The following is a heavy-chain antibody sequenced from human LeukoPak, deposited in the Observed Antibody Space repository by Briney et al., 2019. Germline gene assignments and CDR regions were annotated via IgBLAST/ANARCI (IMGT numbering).Heavy chain of an antibody. CDR2: ISGSGGST. D-gene: IGHD1-26*01. CDR1: GFTFSSYA. V-gene: IGHV3-23*01. CDR3: AKGFYHVGATTVYDY. Sequence: GGSLRLSCAASGFTFSSYAMNWVRQAPGKGLEWVSAISGSGGSTYYADSVKGRFTISRDNSKNMLYLQMNSLRAEDTAVYYCAKGFYHVGATTVYDYWGQGTLVTVSS. J-gene: IGHJ4*02.